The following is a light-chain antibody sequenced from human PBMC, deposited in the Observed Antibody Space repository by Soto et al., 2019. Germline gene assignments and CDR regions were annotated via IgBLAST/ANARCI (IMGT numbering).Light chain of an antibody. V-gene: IGKV1-39*01. J-gene: IGKJ1*01. CDR2: AAS. CDR1: QSISSY. Sequence: DIQMTQSPSSLSASVGDRVTITCRASQSISSYLNWYQQKPGKAPKLLIYAASSLHSGVPSRFSGSGSGTDFTLPISSLPPEDFATYYCQQSYSTLWTFGQGTKVEIK. CDR3: QQSYSTLWT.